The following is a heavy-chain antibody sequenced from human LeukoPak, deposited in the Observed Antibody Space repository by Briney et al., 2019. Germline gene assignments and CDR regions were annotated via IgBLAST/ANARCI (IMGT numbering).Heavy chain of an antibody. V-gene: IGHV3-23*01. D-gene: IGHD3-22*01. CDR3: AKRGVVIRVILVGFRKEAYYFDS. J-gene: IGHJ4*02. Sequence: GGSLRLSCAVSGITLSNYGMSWVRQAPGKGLEWVAGISDSGGRTKYADSVKGRFTISRDNSKNTLYLQMNSPSAEETAVYFCAKRGVVIRVILVGFRKEAYYFDSWGQGALVTVSS. CDR2: ISDSGGRT. CDR1: GITLSNYG.